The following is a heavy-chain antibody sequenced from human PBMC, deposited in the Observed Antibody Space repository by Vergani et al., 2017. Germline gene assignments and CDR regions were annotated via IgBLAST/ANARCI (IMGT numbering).Heavy chain of an antibody. D-gene: IGHD3-22*01. V-gene: IGHV3-23*01. J-gene: IGHJ5*02. CDR3: AKGEPTYYYDSSGSSNWFDP. Sequence: EVQLLESGGGLVQSGGSLRLSCAASGFTFSSYAMSWVRQAPEKGLEWVSTISGSGGSTYYADSVKGRFTISRDNFKNTLYLQMNSLRAEDTAVYYCAKGEPTYYYDSSGSSNWFDPWGQGTLVTVSS. CDR2: ISGSGGST. CDR1: GFTFSSYA.